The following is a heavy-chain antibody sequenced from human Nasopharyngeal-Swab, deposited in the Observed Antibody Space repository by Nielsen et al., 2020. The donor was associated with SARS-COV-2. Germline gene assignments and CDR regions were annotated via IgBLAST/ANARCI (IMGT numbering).Heavy chain of an antibody. CDR1: GFTFSDYW. CDR3: VRNEI. V-gene: IGHV3-7*03. CDR2: IKQDGTLK. Sequence: GESLKISCGGSGFTFSDYWMSWVRQSPEKGLEWVANIKQDGTLKSYVESVKGRFIISRDNANTSLDLQMNSLRVEDTAVYYCVRNEIWGQGTLVTVS. J-gene: IGHJ4*02.